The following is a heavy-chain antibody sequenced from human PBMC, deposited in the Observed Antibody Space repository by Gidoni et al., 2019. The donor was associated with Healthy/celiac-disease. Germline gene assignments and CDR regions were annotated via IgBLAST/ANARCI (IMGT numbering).Heavy chain of an antibody. CDR3: ASPGIAAAGTPYYGMDV. CDR1: GGSFSGYS. CDR2: INHSGST. V-gene: IGHV4-34*01. D-gene: IGHD6-13*01. Sequence: QVQLQQWGAGLLKPSETLSLTCAVYGGSFSGYSWGGIRQPPGKGLEWIGEINHSGSTTYNPSLKSRVTISVDTSKNQFSLKLSSVTAADTAVYYCASPGIAAAGTPYYGMDVWGQGTTVTVSS. J-gene: IGHJ6*02.